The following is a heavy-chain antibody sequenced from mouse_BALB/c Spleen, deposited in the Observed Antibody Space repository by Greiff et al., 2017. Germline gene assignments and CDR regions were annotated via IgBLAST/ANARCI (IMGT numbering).Heavy chain of an antibody. V-gene: IGHV5-6-5*01. CDR3: AREDYYGSSYLAWFAY. CDR2: ISSGGST. CDR1: GFTFSSYA. D-gene: IGHD1-1*01. Sequence: EVKLMESGGGLVKPGGSLKLSCAASGFTFSSYAMSWVRQTPEKRLEWVASISSGGSTYYPDSVKGRFTISRDNARNILYLQMSSLRSEDTAMYYCAREDYYGSSYLAWFAYWGQGTLVTVSA. J-gene: IGHJ3*01.